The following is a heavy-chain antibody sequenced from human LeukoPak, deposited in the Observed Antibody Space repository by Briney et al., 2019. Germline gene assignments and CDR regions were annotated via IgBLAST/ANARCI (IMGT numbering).Heavy chain of an antibody. D-gene: IGHD2-15*01. Sequence: ASVKVSCKASGYTFTSYGISWVRQAPGQGLEWMGWISAYNGNTNHAQKLQGRVTMTTDTSTSTAYMELRSLRSDDTAVYYCARAACSGCYLDYWGQGTLVTVSS. CDR3: ARAACSGCYLDY. CDR1: GYTFTSYG. V-gene: IGHV1-18*01. J-gene: IGHJ4*02. CDR2: ISAYNGNT.